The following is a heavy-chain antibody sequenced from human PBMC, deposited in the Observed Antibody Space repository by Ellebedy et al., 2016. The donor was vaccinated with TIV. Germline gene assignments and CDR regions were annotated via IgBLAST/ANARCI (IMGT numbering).Heavy chain of an antibody. CDR3: ARQIITMVRGVIGSDAFDI. D-gene: IGHD3-10*01. V-gene: IGHV1-69*13. J-gene: IGHJ3*02. Sequence: SVKVSCXASGGTFSSYAISWVRQAPGQGLEWMGGIIPIFGTANYAQKFQGRVTITADESTSTAYMELSSLRSEDTAVYYCARQIITMVRGVIGSDAFDIWGQGTMVTVSS. CDR1: GGTFSSYA. CDR2: IIPIFGTA.